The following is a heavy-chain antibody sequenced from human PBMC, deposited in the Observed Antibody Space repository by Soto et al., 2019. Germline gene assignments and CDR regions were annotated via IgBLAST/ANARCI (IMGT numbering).Heavy chain of an antibody. CDR3: AKGWDGYNSPADY. CDR2: ISYDGSNK. V-gene: IGHV3-30*18. J-gene: IGHJ4*02. CDR1: GFTFSSYG. D-gene: IGHD5-12*01. Sequence: QVQLVESGGGVVQPGRSLRLSCAASGFTFSSYGMHWVRQAPGKGLEWVAVISYDGSNKYYADSVKGRFTISRDNSKNPLYLQMNSLSAEDTAGYYCAKGWDGYNSPADYWGQGTLVTVSS.